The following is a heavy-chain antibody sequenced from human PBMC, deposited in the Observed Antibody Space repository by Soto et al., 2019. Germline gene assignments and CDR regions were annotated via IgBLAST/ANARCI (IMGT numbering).Heavy chain of an antibody. V-gene: IGHV4-39*01. CDR3: ASCSGGSGYGAFDI. D-gene: IGHD3-22*01. CDR2: IYYSGST. CDR1: GGSISSSSYY. Sequence: PSETLSLTCTVSGGSISSSSYYWGWIRQSPGKGLEWIGNIYYSGSTYYNPSLKSRVTISVDTSRNQFSLKLSSVTAADTAVYYCASCSGGSGYGAFDIWGQGTRVTVSS. J-gene: IGHJ3*02.